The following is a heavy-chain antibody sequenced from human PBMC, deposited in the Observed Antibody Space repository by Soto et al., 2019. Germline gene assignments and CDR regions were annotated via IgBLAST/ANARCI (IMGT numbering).Heavy chain of an antibody. V-gene: IGHV3-30-3*01. D-gene: IGHD7-27*01. CDR1: GFTFSSYA. CDR2: ISYDGSNK. CDR3: ARHANGGLPHYCYYGMDV. J-gene: IGHJ6*02. Sequence: GGSLRLSCAASGFTFSSYAMHWVRQAPGKGLEWVAVISYDGSNKYYADSVKGRFTISRDNSKNTLYLQMNSLRAEDTAVYYCARHANGGLPHYCYYGMDVWGQGTTVTVSS.